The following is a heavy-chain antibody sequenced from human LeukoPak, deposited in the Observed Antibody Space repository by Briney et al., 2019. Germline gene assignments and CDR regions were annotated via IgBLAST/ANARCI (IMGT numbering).Heavy chain of an antibody. V-gene: IGHV3-23*01. CDR1: GFAFSSYA. CDR3: AKDHSSGWPDCFDY. CDR2: ISGSGGST. J-gene: IGHJ4*02. D-gene: IGHD6-19*01. Sequence: HTGGSLRLSCAASGFAFSSYAMNWVRQAPGKGLQWVSAISGSGGSTYYADSVKGRFTISRDNSKNTLYLQMNGLRAEDTAVYYCAKDHSSGWPDCFDYWGQGALVTVSS.